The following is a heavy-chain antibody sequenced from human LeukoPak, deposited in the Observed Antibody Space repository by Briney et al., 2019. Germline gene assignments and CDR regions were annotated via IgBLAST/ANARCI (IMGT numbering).Heavy chain of an antibody. CDR1: GFTFSNAW. J-gene: IGHJ6*03. CDR2: IKSKTDGGTT. D-gene: IGHD1-26*01. V-gene: IGHV3-15*01. CDR3: AKDPLVNHYYYYYMDV. Sequence: GGSLRLSCAASGFTFSNAWMSWVRQAPGKGLEWVGRIKSKTDGGTTDYAAPVKGRFTISRDDSKNTLYLQMNSLRAEDTAVYYCAKDPLVNHYYYYYMDVWGKGTTVTVSS.